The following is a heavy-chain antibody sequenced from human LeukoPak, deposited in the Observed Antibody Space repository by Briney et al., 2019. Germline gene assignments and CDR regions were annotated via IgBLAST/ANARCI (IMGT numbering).Heavy chain of an antibody. D-gene: IGHD3-3*01. V-gene: IGHV4-34*01. CDR1: DGSFSGYY. J-gene: IGHJ4*02. Sequence: PSETLSLTCAVYDGSFSGYYWSWIRQPPGKGLEWIGEINHSGSTNYNPSPKSRVTISVDTSKNQFSLKLSSVTAADTAVYYCASKHFGVVTRSFDYWGQGTLVTVSS. CDR3: ASKHFGVVTRSFDY. CDR2: INHSGST.